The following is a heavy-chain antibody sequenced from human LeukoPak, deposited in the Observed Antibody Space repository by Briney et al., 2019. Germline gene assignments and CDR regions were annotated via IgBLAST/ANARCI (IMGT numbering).Heavy chain of an antibody. D-gene: IGHD6-19*01. V-gene: IGHV1-2*02. CDR2: VNPNSGGT. J-gene: IGHJ4*02. Sequence: ASVKVSCKASGYTFTGYYIHWVRQAPGQERDWMGWVNPNSGGTNYAQKFQGRVTMTRDTSISTAYMELSRLTSDDTAVYYCARESRGSDYDSWGQGTLVTVSS. CDR3: ARESRGSDYDS. CDR1: GYTFTGYY.